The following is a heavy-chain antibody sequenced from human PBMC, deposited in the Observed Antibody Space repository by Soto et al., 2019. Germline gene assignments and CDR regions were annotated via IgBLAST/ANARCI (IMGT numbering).Heavy chain of an antibody. J-gene: IGHJ4*02. D-gene: IGHD2-2*01. V-gene: IGHV3-23*03. CDR2: INVGGTTT. CDR1: GFTFRSYG. Sequence: GGSLRLSCAASGFTFRSYGMSWVRQAPGKGLEWVSLINVGGTTTYYADSVKGRFTISRDDSKNTVYLQVNSLRAEDTATYYCAKRGSCSSVNCFHHFDSWGQGSLVTVSS. CDR3: AKRGSCSSVNCFHHFDS.